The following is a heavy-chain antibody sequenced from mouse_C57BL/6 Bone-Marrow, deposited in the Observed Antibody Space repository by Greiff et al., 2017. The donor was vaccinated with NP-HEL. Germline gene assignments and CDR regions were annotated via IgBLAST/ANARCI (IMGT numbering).Heavy chain of an antibody. CDR2: INPNNGGT. V-gene: IGHV1-26*01. D-gene: IGHD1-1*01. J-gene: IGHJ1*03. CDR1: GYTFTDYY. Sequence: VQLQQSGPELVKPGASVKISCKASGYTFTDYYMNWVKQSHGKSLEWIGDINPNNGGTSYNQKFKGKATLTVDKSSSTAYMELRSLTSEDSAVYYCARFITTVVAPLYWYFDVWGTGTTVTVSS. CDR3: ARFITTVVAPLYWYFDV.